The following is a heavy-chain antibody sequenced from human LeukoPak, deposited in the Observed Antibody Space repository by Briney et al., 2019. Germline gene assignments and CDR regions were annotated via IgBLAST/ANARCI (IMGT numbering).Heavy chain of an antibody. CDR1: GGSISSYY. D-gene: IGHD6-19*01. CDR2: IYYSGST. Sequence: SETLSLTCTVPGGSISSYYWSWIRQPPGKGLEWIGYIYYSGSTNYNPSLKSRVTISVDTSKNQFSLKLSSVTAADTAVYYCARAQWLVSYFDYWGQGTLVTVSS. V-gene: IGHV4-59*01. CDR3: ARAQWLVSYFDY. J-gene: IGHJ4*02.